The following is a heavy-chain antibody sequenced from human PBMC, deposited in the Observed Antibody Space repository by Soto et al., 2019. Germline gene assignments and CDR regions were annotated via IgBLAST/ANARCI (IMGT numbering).Heavy chain of an antibody. V-gene: IGHV1-69*01. CDR3: ARGVNMTTVTTGDDWYFDL. J-gene: IGHJ2*01. D-gene: IGHD4-17*01. CDR2: IIPIFGTA. CDR1: GGTFSSYA. Sequence: QVQLVQSGAEVKKPGSSVKVSCKASGGTFSSYAISWVRQAPGQGLEWMGGIIPIFGTANYAQKFQGRVTITADESTSTAYMELSSLRSEDTAVYYCARGVNMTTVTTGDDWYFDLWGRGTLVTVSS.